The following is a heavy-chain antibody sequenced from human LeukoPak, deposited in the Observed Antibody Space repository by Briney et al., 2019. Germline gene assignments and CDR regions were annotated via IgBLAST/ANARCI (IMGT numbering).Heavy chain of an antibody. CDR1: GFTFSSYG. CDR2: IRYDGSNK. V-gene: IGHV3-30*02. D-gene: IGHD3-3*01. CDR3: AKRSAGFWSGYYPTYYYYMDV. Sequence: GGSLRLSCAASGFTFSSYGMHWVRQAPGKGLEWVAFIRYDGSNKYYADSVQGRLTISRDNSKNTLYLQMNSLRAEDTAVYYCAKRSAGFWSGYYPTYYYYMDVWGKGTTVTVSS. J-gene: IGHJ6*03.